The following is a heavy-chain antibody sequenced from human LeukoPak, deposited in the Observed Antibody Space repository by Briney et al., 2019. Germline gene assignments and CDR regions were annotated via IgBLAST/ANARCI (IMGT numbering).Heavy chain of an antibody. J-gene: IGHJ1*01. CDR1: GYTFTSYG. CDR2: ISAYNGNT. CDR3: ATPGDYYDSSGYYYFQH. Sequence: ASVKVSCKASGYTFTSYGISWVRQAPGQGLEGMGWISAYNGNTNYAQKLQGRVTMTTDTSTSTAYMELRSLRSDDTAVYYCATPGDYYDSSGYYYFQHWSQGTLVTVSS. D-gene: IGHD3-22*01. V-gene: IGHV1-18*01.